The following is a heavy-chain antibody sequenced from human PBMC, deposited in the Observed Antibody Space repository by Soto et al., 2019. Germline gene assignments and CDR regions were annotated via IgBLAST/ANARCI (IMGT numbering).Heavy chain of an antibody. CDR1: GGTFSSYT. V-gene: IGHV1-69*08. D-gene: IGHD2-15*01. Sequence: QVQLVQSGAEVKKPGSSVKVSCKASGGTFSSYTISWVRQAPGQGLEWMGRIIPILGIANYAQKFQGRVMITADKSTSTAYMELSSLRSEDTAVYYCAREPYCSGGSCYYYYGMGVRGQGTKVTVSS. J-gene: IGHJ6*02. CDR2: IIPILGIA. CDR3: AREPYCSGGSCYYYYGMGV.